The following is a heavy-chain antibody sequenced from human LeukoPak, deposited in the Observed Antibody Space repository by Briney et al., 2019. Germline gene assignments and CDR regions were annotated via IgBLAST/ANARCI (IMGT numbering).Heavy chain of an antibody. J-gene: IGHJ4*02. D-gene: IGHD3-22*01. V-gene: IGHV4-34*01. Sequence: SETLSLTCAVYGGSFSGYYWSWIRQPPGKGLEWIGEINHSGSTNYNPSLKSRVTISVDTSKNQFSLKLSSVTAADTAVYYCARAMKHDYWGQGTLVIVSS. CDR2: INHSGST. CDR3: ARAMKHDY. CDR1: GGSFSGYY.